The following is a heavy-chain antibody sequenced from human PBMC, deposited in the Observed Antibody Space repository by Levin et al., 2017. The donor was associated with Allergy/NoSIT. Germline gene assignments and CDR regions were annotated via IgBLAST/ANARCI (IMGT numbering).Heavy chain of an antibody. CDR2: IYSSGNT. V-gene: IGHV4-61*08. CDR1: GGSVSSGGYY. Sequence: PSETLSLTCTVSGGSVSSGGYYWSWIRQPPGKGLEWIGYIYSSGNTDYNPSLKSRFTISIDRSKNQFSLKLTSVTAADTAVYFCAGDPSGISYQAGRWFDPWGQGAPVTISS. D-gene: IGHD3-10*01. CDR3: AGDPSGISYQAGRWFDP. J-gene: IGHJ5*02.